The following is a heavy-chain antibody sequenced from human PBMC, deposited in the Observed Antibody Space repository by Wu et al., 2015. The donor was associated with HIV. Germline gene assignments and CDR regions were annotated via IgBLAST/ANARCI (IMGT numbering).Heavy chain of an antibody. Sequence: QVQLVQSGAEVKKPGASVKVSCKASGYTFTSYDINWVRQATGQGLEWMGWVNPNSGNTGYAQKFQGRVTMTSDTSKSTAYVELSSLRSGDTAVYYCARGPLTGQGYYWGQGTLVTVSS. D-gene: IGHD7-27*01. CDR3: ARGPLTGQGYY. CDR2: VNPNSGNT. CDR1: GYTFTSYD. V-gene: IGHV1-8*02. J-gene: IGHJ4*02.